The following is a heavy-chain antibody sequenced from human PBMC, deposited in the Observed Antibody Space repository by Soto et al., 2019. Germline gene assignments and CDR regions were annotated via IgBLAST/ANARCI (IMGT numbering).Heavy chain of an antibody. CDR1: GFTFSSYA. D-gene: IGHD5-12*01. V-gene: IGHV3-64*02. Sequence: VGSLRLSCAASGFTFSSYAMHWVRQAPGKGLEYVSAISSNGGSTYYADSVKGRFTISRDNSKKTLYLQMGSLRAEDMAVYYCAREVSGYGQFDYWGQGTLVTVSS. J-gene: IGHJ4*02. CDR3: AREVSGYGQFDY. CDR2: ISSNGGST.